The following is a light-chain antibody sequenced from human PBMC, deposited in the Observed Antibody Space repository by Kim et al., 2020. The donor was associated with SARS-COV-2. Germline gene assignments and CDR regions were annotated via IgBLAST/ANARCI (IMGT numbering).Light chain of an antibody. CDR3: HVWDAPTVV. Sequence: SYELTQPPSVSVAPGQTARIACGGNDIVSKSVHWYQQKPGQAPLLVIYYDTDRPSGIPERFSGSNSGNTATLTISRVEAGDEADYYCHVWDAPTVVFGGGTQLTVL. CDR1: DIVSKS. J-gene: IGLJ2*01. V-gene: IGLV3-21*04. CDR2: YDT.